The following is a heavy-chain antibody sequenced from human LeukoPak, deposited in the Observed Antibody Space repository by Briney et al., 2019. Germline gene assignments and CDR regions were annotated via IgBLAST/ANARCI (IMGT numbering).Heavy chain of an antibody. J-gene: IGHJ3*02. D-gene: IGHD3-16*01. CDR3: VRDGGRGAFDI. V-gene: IGHV3-30*04. CDR1: GLTFSNYA. Sequence: GGSLRLSCAASGLTFSNYAMDWVRQAPGKGLEWVAVLPSDGSKKYYTDSVKGRFTISRDKSNNTLYLQMNSLRPEDTAVYFCVRDGGRGAFDIWGQGTRVTVSS. CDR2: LPSDGSKK.